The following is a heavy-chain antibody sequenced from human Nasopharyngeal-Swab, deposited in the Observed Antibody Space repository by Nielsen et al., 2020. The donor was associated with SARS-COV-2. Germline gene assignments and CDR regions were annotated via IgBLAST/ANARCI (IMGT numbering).Heavy chain of an antibody. V-gene: IGHV3-74*01. Sequence: GWSLRLSCVASGVIFSKYWMHWVRQAPGKGLVWVSRVNEDGSRTDYADSVRGRFTISRDNAKNTLYLQMNSLRVEDTAVYYCVKHQGSSSDQWGQGTLVTVSS. CDR1: GVIFSKYW. CDR2: VNEDGSRT. J-gene: IGHJ4*02. CDR3: VKHQGSSSDQ.